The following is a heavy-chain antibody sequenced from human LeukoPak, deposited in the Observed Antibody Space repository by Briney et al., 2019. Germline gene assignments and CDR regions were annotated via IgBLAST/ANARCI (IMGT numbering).Heavy chain of an antibody. J-gene: IGHJ4*02. CDR2: ISSSGSTI. D-gene: IGHD1-26*01. CDR1: GFTFSSYE. Sequence: GGSLRLSCAASGFTFSSYEMNWVRQARGKGVEGGSYISSSGSTIYYADSVKGRFTIYRDNSKNSLYLQMKRLRAEDTALYYCARRGYHDYSGFDYWGQGTLVTVSS. CDR3: ARRGYHDYSGFDY. V-gene: IGHV3-48*03.